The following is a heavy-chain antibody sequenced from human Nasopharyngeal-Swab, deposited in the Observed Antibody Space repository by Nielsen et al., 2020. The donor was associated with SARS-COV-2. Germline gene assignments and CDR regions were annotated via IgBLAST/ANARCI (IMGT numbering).Heavy chain of an antibody. V-gene: IGHV6-1*01. CDR2: TYYRSKWYN. CDR3: ARARGAYGDYYYYYTDV. Sequence: WLRQSPSRGIEWLGRTYYRSKWYNDYAVSVKSRITINPDTSKNQFSLHLNSVTPEDTAVYYCARARGAYGDYYYYYTDVWGKGTTVTVSS. D-gene: IGHD4-17*01. J-gene: IGHJ6*03.